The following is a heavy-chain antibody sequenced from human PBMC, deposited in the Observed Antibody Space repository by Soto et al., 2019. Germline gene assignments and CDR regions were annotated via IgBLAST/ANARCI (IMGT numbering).Heavy chain of an antibody. J-gene: IGHJ6*03. V-gene: IGHV3-30*18. Sequence: GGSLRLSCAASGFTFSSYGMHWVRQAPGKGLEWVAVISYDGSNKYYADSVKGRFTISRDSSKNTLYLQMNSLRAEDTAVYYCAKDKKGCSGGSCYHYYYYYYMDVWGKGTTVTVSS. CDR2: ISYDGSNK. CDR3: AKDKKGCSGGSCYHYYYYYYMDV. CDR1: GFTFSSYG. D-gene: IGHD2-15*01.